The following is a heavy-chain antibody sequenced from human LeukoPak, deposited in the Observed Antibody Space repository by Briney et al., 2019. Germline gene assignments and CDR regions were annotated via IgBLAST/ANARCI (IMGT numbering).Heavy chain of an antibody. CDR1: GFTFSSYG. D-gene: IGHD6-13*01. CDR3: ARAYSSSWYENYFDY. Sequence: GGSLRLSCAASGFTFSSYGMHWVRQAPGKGLEWVAVISYDGSNKYYADSVKGRFTISRDNSKNTLYLQMNSLRAEDTAVYYCARAYSSSWYENYFDYWGQGTLVTVSS. J-gene: IGHJ4*02. CDR2: ISYDGSNK. V-gene: IGHV3-30*03.